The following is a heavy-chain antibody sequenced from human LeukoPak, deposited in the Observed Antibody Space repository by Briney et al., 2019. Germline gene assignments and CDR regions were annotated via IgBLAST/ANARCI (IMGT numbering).Heavy chain of an antibody. CDR1: GYSISSGYY. Sequence: SETLSLTCAVSGYSISSGYYWGWIRQPPGKGLEWIGSIYHSGSTYYNPSLKSRVTISVDTSKNQFSLKLSSVTAADTAVYYCARRKRAIFGVVIIFGEIDYWGQGTLVTVSS. J-gene: IGHJ4*02. CDR3: ARRKRAIFGVVIIFGEIDY. D-gene: IGHD3-3*01. CDR2: IYHSGST. V-gene: IGHV4-38-2*01.